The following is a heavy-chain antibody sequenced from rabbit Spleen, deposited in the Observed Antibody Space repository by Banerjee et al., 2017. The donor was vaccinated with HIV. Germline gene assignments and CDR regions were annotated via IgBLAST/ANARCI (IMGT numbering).Heavy chain of an antibody. CDR2: IDAGSSGST. J-gene: IGHJ6*01. Sequence: QEQLVESGGGLVQPEGSLTLTCKASGFSFSDRDVMCWVRQAPGKGPEWIACIDAGSSGSTYYASWAKGRFTISKTSSTTVTLQMTSLTAADTATYFCARDTGSSFSSYGMDLWGPGTLVTVS. V-gene: IGHV1S45*01. CDR3: ARDTGSSFSSYGMDL. CDR1: GFSFSDRDV. D-gene: IGHD8-1*01.